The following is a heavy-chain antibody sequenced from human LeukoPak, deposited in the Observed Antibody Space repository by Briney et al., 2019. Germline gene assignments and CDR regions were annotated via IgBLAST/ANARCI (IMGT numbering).Heavy chain of an antibody. D-gene: IGHD2-15*01. Sequence: GGSLRLSCAASGFTFSSHWMSWVRQTSGKGLEWVANIKQDGSEKYYVDSVKGRFTISRDNSKDTLYLQMNSLRADDTAVYHCAKEKKSGGWPLDFWGQGALVTVSS. CDR2: IKQDGSEK. J-gene: IGHJ4*02. CDR3: AKEKKSGGWPLDF. V-gene: IGHV3-7*05. CDR1: GFTFSSHW.